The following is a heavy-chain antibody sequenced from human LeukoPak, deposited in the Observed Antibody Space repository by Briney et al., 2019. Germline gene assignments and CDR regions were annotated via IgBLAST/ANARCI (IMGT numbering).Heavy chain of an antibody. D-gene: IGHD6-13*01. CDR3: ARVGSSSWYDY. Sequence: SETLSLTCTVSGGSISSYYWSWIRQPPGKGLEWIGYIYYSGSTNYNPSLKSRVTISVDTSRNQSSLKLSSVTAADTAVYYCARVGSSSWYDYWGQGALVTVSS. V-gene: IGHV4-59*01. J-gene: IGHJ4*02. CDR2: IYYSGST. CDR1: GGSISSYY.